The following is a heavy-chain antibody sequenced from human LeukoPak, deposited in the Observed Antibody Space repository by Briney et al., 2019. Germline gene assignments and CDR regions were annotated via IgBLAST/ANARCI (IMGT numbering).Heavy chain of an antibody. CDR2: INHSGST. V-gene: IGHV4-34*01. CDR1: GGSFSGYY. Sequence: KPSETLSLTCAVYGGSFSGYYWSWIRQPPGKGLEWIGEINHSGSTNYNPSPKSRVTISVDTSKNQFSLKLSSVTAADTAVYYCARHLRGTMVRGAPRRRYWYFDLWGRGTLVTVSS. CDR3: ARHLRGTMVRGAPRRRYWYFDL. D-gene: IGHD3-10*01. J-gene: IGHJ2*01.